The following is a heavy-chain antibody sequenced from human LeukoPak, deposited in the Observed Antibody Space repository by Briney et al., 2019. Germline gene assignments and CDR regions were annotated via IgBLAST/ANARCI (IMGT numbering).Heavy chain of an antibody. V-gene: IGHV3-30*02. J-gene: IGHJ4*02. CDR2: IWYDGSNK. CDR1: GITFRSYG. D-gene: IGHD2-15*01. CDR3: ATDRATQYFDY. Sequence: GGSLRLSCAASGITFRSYGMHWVRQAPGKGLEWVAFIWYDGSNKYYADSVKGRFTISRDNSRNTLFLQMNSLRAEDTAVYYCATDRATQYFDYWGQGTLVSVSS.